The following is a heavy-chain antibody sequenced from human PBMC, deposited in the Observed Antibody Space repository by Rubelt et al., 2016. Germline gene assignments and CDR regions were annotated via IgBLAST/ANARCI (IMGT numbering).Heavy chain of an antibody. Sequence: QVQLQESGPGLVKPSETLSLTCTVSGGSISSYYWSWIRQPAGKGLEWIGRIYTSGSTNYNPSLKSRVTMSVDTSKNQFSLKLSSVTAAETSVYYCARRAIAAARGYWYFDFWVRGTLVTVSS. J-gene: IGHJ2*01. V-gene: IGHV4-4*07. CDR3: ARRAIAAARGYWYFDF. CDR2: IYTSGST. D-gene: IGHD6-13*01. CDR1: GGSISSYY.